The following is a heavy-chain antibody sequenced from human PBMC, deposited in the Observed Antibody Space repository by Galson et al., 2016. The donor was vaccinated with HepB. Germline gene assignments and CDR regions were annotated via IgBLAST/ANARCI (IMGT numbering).Heavy chain of an antibody. Sequence: LSLTCNVSGVSISNHYWSWLRQPPGKGLEWIGEIYHSGTANYNPSLESRGTMSLDKSENQISLKVTSVTAADTAVYYCARHVGVPGTRGFDYWGQGTLVTVSS. CDR3: ARHVGVPGTRGFDY. V-gene: IGHV4-59*08. D-gene: IGHD2-2*01. J-gene: IGHJ4*02. CDR1: GVSISNHY. CDR2: IYHSGTA.